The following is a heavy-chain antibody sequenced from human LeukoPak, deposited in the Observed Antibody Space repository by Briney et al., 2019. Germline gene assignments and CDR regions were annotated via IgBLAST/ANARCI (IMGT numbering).Heavy chain of an antibody. J-gene: IGHJ4*02. CDR3: ALRYCTSTSCYPYFDY. CDR2: IKNDGRSK. CDR1: GFTFNSKG. V-gene: IGHV3-74*01. D-gene: IGHD2-2*01. Sequence: GGTVTLTCAAYGFTFNSKGMEWDGQAQGKGLVWGTSIKNDGRSKKYEDSVKGGFTTDRDKGKNSVELKMKRLRAEGTAVSYCALRYCTSTSCYPYFDYWGQGTVVTVSS.